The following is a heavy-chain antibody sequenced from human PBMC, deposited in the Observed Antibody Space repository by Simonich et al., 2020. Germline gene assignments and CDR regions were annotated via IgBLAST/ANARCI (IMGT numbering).Heavy chain of an antibody. CDR1: GFTFSSYD. V-gene: IGHV3-13*01. Sequence: EVQLVESGGGLVQPGGSLRLSCAASGFTFSSYDMHWVRQAKGKGREWVSAIGTAGDKYYPGAVKGRFTISRENAKNSLYLQMNSLRAGDTAVYYCARGGYSGSYNWFDPWGQGTLVTVSS. CDR2: IGTAGDK. J-gene: IGHJ5*02. CDR3: ARGGYSGSYNWFDP. D-gene: IGHD1-26*01.